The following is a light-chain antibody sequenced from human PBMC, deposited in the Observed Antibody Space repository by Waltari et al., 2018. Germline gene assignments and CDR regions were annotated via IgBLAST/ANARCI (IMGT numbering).Light chain of an antibody. Sequence: QSALTQPPSASGSPGLSVTISCTGTSSDVGGYNYVSWYQQHPGKAPQLMIYEVTKPPSGVPDRFSASKSGNTASLTVSGLQAEDEADYYCSSYAGSNNLVFGGGTKLTVL. J-gene: IGLJ2*01. CDR2: EVT. CDR3: SSYAGSNNLV. CDR1: SSDVGGYNY. V-gene: IGLV2-8*01.